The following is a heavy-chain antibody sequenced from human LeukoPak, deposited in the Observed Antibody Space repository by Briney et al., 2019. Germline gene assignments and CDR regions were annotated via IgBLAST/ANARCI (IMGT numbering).Heavy chain of an antibody. V-gene: IGHV4-34*01. CDR2: INHSGST. CDR3: ARGRYDFWSGYYSPSIDY. CDR1: GGSFSGYY. J-gene: IGHJ4*02. D-gene: IGHD3-3*01. Sequence: KTSETLSLTCAVYGGSFSGYYWSWIRQPPGKGLEWIGEINHSGSTNYNPSLKSRVTISVDTSKNQFSLKLSSVTAADTAVYYCARGRYDFWSGYYSPSIDYWGQGTLVTVSS.